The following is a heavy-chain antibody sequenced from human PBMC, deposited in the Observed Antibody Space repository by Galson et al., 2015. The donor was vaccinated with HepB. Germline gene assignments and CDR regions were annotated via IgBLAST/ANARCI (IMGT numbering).Heavy chain of an antibody. V-gene: IGHV3-53*04. CDR3: GYSSSWSHHDY. J-gene: IGHJ4*02. Sequence: SLRLSCAASGFTVSSNYMSWIRQAPGKGLEWVSDIFSGGSTYYADSAKGRFIITRHGTKNTLYLQMNSLRAEDTAVYYCGYSSSWSHHDYWGQGTLVLVSS. CDR1: GFTVSSNY. D-gene: IGHD6-13*01. CDR2: IFSGGST.